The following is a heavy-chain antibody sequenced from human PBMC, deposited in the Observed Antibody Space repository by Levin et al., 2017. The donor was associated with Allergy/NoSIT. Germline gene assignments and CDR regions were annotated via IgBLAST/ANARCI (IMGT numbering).Heavy chain of an antibody. CDR3: ARDGPYGSGSPRNYYDYYMDV. J-gene: IGHJ6*03. CDR1: GFTFSSYA. V-gene: IGHV3-30-3*01. CDR2: ISYDGSNK. Sequence: PGGSLRLSCAASGFTFSSYAMHWVRQAPGKGLEWVTVISYDGSNKYYADSVKGRFTISRDNSKNTLYLQMNSLRAEDTAVYYCARDGPYGSGSPRNYYDYYMDVWGKGTTVTVSS. D-gene: IGHD3-10*01.